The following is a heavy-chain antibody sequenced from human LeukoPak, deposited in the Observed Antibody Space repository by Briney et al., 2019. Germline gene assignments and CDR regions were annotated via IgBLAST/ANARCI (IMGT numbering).Heavy chain of an antibody. J-gene: IGHJ4*02. V-gene: IGHV4-31*03. CDR3: ARVVVPAAYYFDY. CDR2: IYYSGST. CDR1: GGSISSGGYY. D-gene: IGHD2-2*01. Sequence: PSQTLSLTCTVSGGSISSGGYYWSWIRQHPGKGLEWIGYIYYSGSTYYNPSLKSRATISVDTSKNQFSLKLSSVTAADTAVYYCARVVVPAAYYFDYWGQGTLVTVSS.